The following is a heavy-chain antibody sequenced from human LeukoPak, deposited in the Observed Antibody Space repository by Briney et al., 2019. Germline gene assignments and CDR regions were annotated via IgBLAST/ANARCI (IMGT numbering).Heavy chain of an antibody. J-gene: IGHJ4*02. V-gene: IGHV1-18*01. D-gene: IGHD2-2*01. CDR3: ARDPAAFRYFDY. CDR2: ISAYNGNT. CDR1: GYTFTSYG. Sequence: ASVKVSCKASGYTFTSYGISWVRQAPGQGFEWMGWISAYNGNTNYAQKLQGRVTMTTDTSTSTAYMELRSLRSDDTAVYYCARDPAAFRYFDYWGQGTLVTVSS.